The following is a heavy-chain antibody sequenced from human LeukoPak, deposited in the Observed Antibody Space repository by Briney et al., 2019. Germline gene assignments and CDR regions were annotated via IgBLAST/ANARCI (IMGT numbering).Heavy chain of an antibody. CDR2: ISSSSSYI. CDR1: GFTFSSYT. Sequence: GGSLRLSCAASGFTFSSYTMKWVRQAPGKVLEWVSSISSSSSYIYYADSVKGRFTISRDNAKNSLFLQMNSLRAEDTAVYFCARATWDPNYYYMDVWGKGTTVTISS. CDR3: ARATWDPNYYYMDV. D-gene: IGHD1-26*01. V-gene: IGHV3-21*01. J-gene: IGHJ6*03.